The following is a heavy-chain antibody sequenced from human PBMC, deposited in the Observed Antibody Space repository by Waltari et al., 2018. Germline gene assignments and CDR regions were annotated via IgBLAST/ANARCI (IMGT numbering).Heavy chain of an antibody. Sequence: EVQLVESGGGLVKPGGSLRLSCAASGFTFSSYSMHWVRQAQGKGLGWVSSISSLSTYIYYADSVKGRFTISRNNAKNSLYLQMNSLGDEDTALYYCSGDRLGYPFGYWGQGTLVPVSS. CDR2: ISSLSTYI. D-gene: IGHD5-12*01. V-gene: IGHV3-21*01. CDR3: SGDRLGYPFGY. J-gene: IGHJ4*02. CDR1: GFTFSSYS.